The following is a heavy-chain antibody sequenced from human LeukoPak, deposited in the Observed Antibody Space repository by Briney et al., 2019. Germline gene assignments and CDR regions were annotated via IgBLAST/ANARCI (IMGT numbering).Heavy chain of an antibody. CDR1: GGSFSGYH. V-gene: IGHV4-34*01. D-gene: IGHD3-9*01. J-gene: IGHJ6*02. CDR2: INHSGST. Sequence: PSGTLSLTCAVYGGSFSGYHWSWIRQPPGKGLEWIGEINHSGSTNYNPSLKSRVTISVDTSKNQFSLKLSSVTAADTAVYYCARGRRYFDWLLKNYYYGMDVWGQGTTVTVSS. CDR3: ARGRRYFDWLLKNYYYGMDV.